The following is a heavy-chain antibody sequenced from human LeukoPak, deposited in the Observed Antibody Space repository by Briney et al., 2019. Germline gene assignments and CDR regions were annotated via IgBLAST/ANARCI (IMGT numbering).Heavy chain of an antibody. CDR2: INHSGST. CDR3: ARGPPFGSGWYNWFDP. J-gene: IGHJ5*02. D-gene: IGHD6-19*01. V-gene: IGHV4-34*01. Sequence: PSETLSLTCAVYGGSFSGYYWSWIRQPPGKGLEWIGEINHSGSTNYNLSLKSRVTISVDTSKNQFPLKLSSVTAADTAMYYCARGPPFGSGWYNWFDPWGQGTLVTVSS. CDR1: GGSFSGYY.